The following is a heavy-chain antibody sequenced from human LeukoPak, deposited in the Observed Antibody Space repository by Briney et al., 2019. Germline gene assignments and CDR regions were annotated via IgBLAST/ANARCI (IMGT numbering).Heavy chain of an antibody. V-gene: IGHV3-30-3*01. CDR3: ARERVSGRYSSSWYDSPGGMDV. CDR2: ISYDGSNK. D-gene: IGHD6-13*01. CDR1: GFTFSSYA. Sequence: PGGSLRLSCAASGFTFSSYAMHWVRQAPGKGLEWVAVISYDGSNKYYADSVKGRFTISRDNSKNTLYLQMNSLRAEDTAVYYCARERVSGRYSSSWYDSPGGMDVWGQGTTVTVSS. J-gene: IGHJ6*02.